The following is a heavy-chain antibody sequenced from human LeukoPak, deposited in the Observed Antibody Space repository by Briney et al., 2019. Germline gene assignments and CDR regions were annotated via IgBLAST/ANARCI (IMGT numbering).Heavy chain of an antibody. Sequence: PGGSLSFSGTASGFTFSTYAMSWVRQAPGEGLEWGSEISGSGGGTYYAASVKGQFTISRDNAKNSLFLQMNSLRAEDTAVYYCARGYDSSGYYWLNYFDYWGQGTLVTVSS. CDR1: GFTFSTYA. CDR2: ISGSGGGT. J-gene: IGHJ4*02. D-gene: IGHD3-22*01. CDR3: ARGYDSSGYYWLNYFDY. V-gene: IGHV3-23*01.